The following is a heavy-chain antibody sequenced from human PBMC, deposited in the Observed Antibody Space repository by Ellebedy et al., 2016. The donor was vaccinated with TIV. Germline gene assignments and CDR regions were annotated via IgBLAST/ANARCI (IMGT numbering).Heavy chain of an antibody. Sequence: AASVKVSCKTSGYRFSDYYIHWVRQAPGQGLEWLGWVKSTRGTTTYAQKFQDRVTMTRDTSTSTAYMQLISLGFDDTATYYCAKTRTISSPEVDSWGQGTQVTVSS. J-gene: IGHJ5*01. CDR2: VKSTRGTT. CDR3: AKTRTISSPEVDS. V-gene: IGHV1-2*02. D-gene: IGHD3-3*01. CDR1: GYRFSDYY.